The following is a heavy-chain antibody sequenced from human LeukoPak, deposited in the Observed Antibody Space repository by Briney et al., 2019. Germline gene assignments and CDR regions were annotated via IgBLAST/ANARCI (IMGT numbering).Heavy chain of an antibody. CDR3: ARGVHYGSDY. D-gene: IGHD4-17*01. CDR2: INSDGSTT. CDR1: GLTFSTYF. J-gene: IGHJ4*02. Sequence: GGSLRLACAASGLTFSTYFMHWVRQAPGKGLVWVSRINSDGSTTSHADSVKGRFTISRDNAKNTLYLQMDSLRAEDTAVYFCARGVHYGSDYWGQGNLVTVSS. V-gene: IGHV3-74*01.